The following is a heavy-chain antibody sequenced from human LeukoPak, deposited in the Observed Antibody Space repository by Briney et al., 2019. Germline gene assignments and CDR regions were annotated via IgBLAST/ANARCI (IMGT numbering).Heavy chain of an antibody. CDR2: IYTSGST. CDR1: GGSISSYY. D-gene: IGHD4/OR15-4a*01. J-gene: IGHJ3*02. CDR3: ARDRMTMASASFDI. V-gene: IGHV4-4*07. Sequence: PETLSLTCTVSGGSISSYYWSWIRQPAGKGLEWIGRIYTSGSTNYNPSLKSRVTMSVDTSKNQFSPKLSSVTAADTAVYYCARDRMTMASASFDIWGQGTMVTVSS.